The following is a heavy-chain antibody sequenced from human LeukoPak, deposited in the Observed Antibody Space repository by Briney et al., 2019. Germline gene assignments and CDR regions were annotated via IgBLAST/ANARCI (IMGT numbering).Heavy chain of an antibody. CDR1: GFTFGSYA. J-gene: IGHJ5*02. Sequence: GGSLRLSCAASGFTFGSYAMHWVRQAPGKGLEWVAVISYDGSNKYYADSVKGRFTISRDNSKNTLYLQMNSLRAEDTAVYYCAREVTGTTPWFDPWGQGTLVTVSS. D-gene: IGHD1-7*01. CDR3: AREVTGTTPWFDP. V-gene: IGHV3-30-3*01. CDR2: ISYDGSNK.